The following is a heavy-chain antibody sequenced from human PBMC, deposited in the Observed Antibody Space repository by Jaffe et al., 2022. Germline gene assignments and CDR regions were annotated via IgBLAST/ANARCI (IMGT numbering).Heavy chain of an antibody. D-gene: IGHD6-6*01. CDR3: ARVGFEYSSSLGYYYYMDV. J-gene: IGHJ6*03. Sequence: EVQLVESGGGVVRPGGSLRLSCAASGFTFDDYGMSWVRQAPGKGLEWVSGINWNGGSTGYADSVKGRFTISRDNAKNSLYLQMNSLRAEDTALYHCARVGFEYSSSLGYYYYMDVWGKGTTVTVSS. V-gene: IGHV3-20*01. CDR1: GFTFDDYG. CDR2: INWNGGST.